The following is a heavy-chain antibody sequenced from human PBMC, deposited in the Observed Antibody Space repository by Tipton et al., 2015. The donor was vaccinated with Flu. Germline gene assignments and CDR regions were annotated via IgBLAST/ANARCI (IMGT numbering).Heavy chain of an antibody. J-gene: IGHJ6*04. V-gene: IGHV4-34*01. Sequence: TLSLTCAVYGGSFSGYYWSWIRQPPGKGLELIGEINHSGSTNYNPSLKSRVTISVDTSKNQFSLKLSSVTAADTAVYYCAREFRGPAAMSSYSMGKWGTGTTVTVYS. CDR3: AREFRGPAAMSSYSMGK. D-gene: IGHD2-15*01. CDR2: INHSGST. CDR1: GGSFSGYY.